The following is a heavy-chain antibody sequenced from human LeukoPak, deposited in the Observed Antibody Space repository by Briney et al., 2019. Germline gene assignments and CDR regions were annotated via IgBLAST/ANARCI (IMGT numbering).Heavy chain of an antibody. V-gene: IGHV4-34*01. CDR3: ARGVLYYYDSSGYYYRAYYYYYMDV. CDR2: INHSGST. Sequence: SETLSLTCTVSGGSISSYYWSWIRQPPGKGLEWIGEINHSGSTNYNPSLKSRVTISVDTSKNQFSLKLSSVTAADTAVYYCARGVLYYYDSSGYYYRAYYYYYMDVWGKGTTVTVSS. CDR1: GGSISSYY. D-gene: IGHD3-22*01. J-gene: IGHJ6*03.